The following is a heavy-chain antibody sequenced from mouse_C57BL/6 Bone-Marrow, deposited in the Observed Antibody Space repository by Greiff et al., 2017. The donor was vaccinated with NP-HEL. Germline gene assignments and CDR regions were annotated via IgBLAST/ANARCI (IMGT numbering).Heavy chain of an antibody. Sequence: QVTLKVSGAELARPGASVKLSCKASGYTFTSYGISWVKQRTGQGLEWIGEIYPRSGNTYYNEKFKGKATLTADKSSSTAYMELRSLTSEDSAVYFCARRGYYGSSHFDYWGQGTTLTVSS. CDR1: GYTFTSYG. CDR2: IYPRSGNT. V-gene: IGHV1-81*01. D-gene: IGHD1-1*01. CDR3: ARRGYYGSSHFDY. J-gene: IGHJ2*01.